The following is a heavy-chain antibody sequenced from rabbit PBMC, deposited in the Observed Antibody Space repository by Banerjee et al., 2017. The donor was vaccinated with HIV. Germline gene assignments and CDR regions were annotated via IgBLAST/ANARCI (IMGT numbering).Heavy chain of an antibody. D-gene: IGHD1-1*01. CDR3: AREKPGTSGYWDL. Sequence: QEHLEESGGDLVQPEGSLTLTCTASGFSFSSNYWICWVRQAPGKGLEWIACINAGSGGGTVYASWAKGRFTISKTSSTTMTLQMTSLTAADTATHFCAREKPGTSGYWDLWGPGTLVTVS. CDR2: INAGSGGGT. J-gene: IGHJ4*01. CDR1: GFSFSSNYW. V-gene: IGHV1S45*01.